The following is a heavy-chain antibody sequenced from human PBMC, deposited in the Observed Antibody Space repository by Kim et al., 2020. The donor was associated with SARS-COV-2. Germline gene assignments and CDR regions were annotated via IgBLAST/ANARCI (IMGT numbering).Heavy chain of an antibody. CDR2: IKSKINGGTT. CDR1: GFTFSNAW. J-gene: IGHJ6*02. V-gene: IGHV3-15*01. D-gene: IGHD2-21*02. Sequence: GGSLRLSCAASGFTFSNAWRNWVRQAPGKGLEWVGRIKSKINGGTTGYAAPVKGRFTISRDDSKNTLYLQMSSLKTEDTAVYYCTSDLGAYCGGDCYSRVWGRGTTVTVSS. CDR3: TSDLGAYCGGDCYSRV.